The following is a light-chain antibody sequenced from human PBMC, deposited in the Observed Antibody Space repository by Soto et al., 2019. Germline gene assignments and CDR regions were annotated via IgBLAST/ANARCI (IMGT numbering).Light chain of an antibody. CDR2: ETS. Sequence: TCLSRHQWRPGQAPRLLLFETSKRATGIPAGFSGCGSGTDFTLTISSLEPEYCAPYSCQQGSNWPAHFGQGTELGIK. CDR1: TC. CDR3: QQGSNWPAH. V-gene: IGKV3-11*01. J-gene: IGKJ2*01.